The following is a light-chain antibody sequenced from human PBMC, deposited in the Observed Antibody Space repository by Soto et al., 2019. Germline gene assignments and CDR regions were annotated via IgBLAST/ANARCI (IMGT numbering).Light chain of an antibody. CDR3: QAWDSSTVV. J-gene: IGLJ2*01. CDR1: KLGDKY. Sequence: SYELTQPTSVSVSPGQTASITCSGDKLGDKYACWYQQKPGQSPVLVNYQDSKRPSGIPERFSGSNSGNTATLTISGTQAMDEADYYCQAWDSSTVVFGGGTKLTV. CDR2: QDS. V-gene: IGLV3-1*01.